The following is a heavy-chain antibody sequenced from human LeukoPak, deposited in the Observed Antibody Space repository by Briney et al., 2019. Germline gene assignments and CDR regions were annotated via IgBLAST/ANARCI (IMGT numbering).Heavy chain of an antibody. CDR1: GFTFSSYA. J-gene: IGHJ4*02. V-gene: IGHV3-23*01. CDR3: AKRGFSAWHYFDY. CDR2: ITTSGGST. Sequence: GGSLRLSCAASGFTFSSYAMSWVRQAPGKGLEWVSVITTSGGSTYYADAVRGRFTISRDNSKNTLYLQMNSLRAEDTALYYCAKRGFSAWHYFDYWGQGTLVTVSS. D-gene: IGHD6-19*01.